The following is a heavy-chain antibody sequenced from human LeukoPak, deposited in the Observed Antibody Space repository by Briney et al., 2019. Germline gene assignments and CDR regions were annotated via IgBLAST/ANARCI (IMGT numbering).Heavy chain of an antibody. Sequence: SVKVSCKASGGTFSSYAISWVRQAPGQGLEWMGRIIPIFGTANYAQKFRGRVTITTDESTSTAYMELSSLRSEDTAVYYCARDGGMATMGWDTYYFDYWGQGTLVTVSS. J-gene: IGHJ4*02. CDR3: ARDGGMATMGWDTYYFDY. V-gene: IGHV1-69*05. D-gene: IGHD5-24*01. CDR1: GGTFSSYA. CDR2: IIPIFGTA.